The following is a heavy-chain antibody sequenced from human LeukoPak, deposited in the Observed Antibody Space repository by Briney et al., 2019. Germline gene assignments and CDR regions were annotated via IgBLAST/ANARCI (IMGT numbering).Heavy chain of an antibody. D-gene: IGHD2-2*01. Sequence: QSGGSLRLSCAASGFTFSSYAMSWVRQAPGKGLEWVSAISGSGGSTYYADSVKGRFTISRDNSKNTLYLQMNSLRAEDTAVYYCKSVVPAVDYYYYGMDVWGQGTTVTVSS. CDR3: KSVVPAVDYYYYGMDV. V-gene: IGHV3-23*01. J-gene: IGHJ6*02. CDR2: ISGSGGST. CDR1: GFTFSSYA.